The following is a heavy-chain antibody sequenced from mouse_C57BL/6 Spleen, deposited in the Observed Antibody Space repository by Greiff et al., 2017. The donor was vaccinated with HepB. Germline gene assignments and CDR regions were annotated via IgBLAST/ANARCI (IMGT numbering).Heavy chain of an antibody. Sequence: VKLQQSGPGLVQPSQSLSITCTVSGFSLTSYGVHWVRQSPGKGLEWLGVIWSGGSTDYNAAFISRLSISKDNSKSQVFFKMNRLQADDTAIYYCASYDYDGGYYAMDDWGQGTSVTVSS. CDR3: ASYDYDGGYYAMDD. CDR2: IWSGGST. J-gene: IGHJ4*01. D-gene: IGHD2-4*01. CDR1: GFSLTSYG. V-gene: IGHV2-2*01.